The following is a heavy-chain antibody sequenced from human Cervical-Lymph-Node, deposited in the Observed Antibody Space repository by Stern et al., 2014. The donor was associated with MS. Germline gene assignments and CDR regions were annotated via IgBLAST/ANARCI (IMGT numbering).Heavy chain of an antibody. CDR2: ILYDGSNK. J-gene: IGHJ4*02. CDR1: GFTFSSYG. CDR3: ARDGPDSSGYYWFWDY. V-gene: IGHV3-33*01. D-gene: IGHD3-22*01. Sequence: DQLVESGGGVVQPGRSLRLSCAASGFTFSSYGMHWVRQAPGKGLEWVAVILYDGSNKYYADSVKGRFTISRDNSKNTLYLQMNSLRAEDTAVYYCARDGPDSSGYYWFWDYWGQGTLVTVSS.